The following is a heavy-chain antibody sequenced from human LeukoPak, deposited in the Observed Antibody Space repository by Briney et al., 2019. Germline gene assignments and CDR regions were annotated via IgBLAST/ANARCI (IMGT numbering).Heavy chain of an antibody. Sequence: PGGSLRLSCSASGFTFRSYWMSWVRQAPGKGLEWVANIKGDGSENYYVDSVKGRFTISRDNAKNSLYLQMNSLRAEDTAVYYCARDYPYYYEGMWYCDYWGQGILVTVSS. D-gene: IGHD3-22*01. CDR3: ARDYPYYYEGMWYCDY. V-gene: IGHV3-7*01. J-gene: IGHJ4*02. CDR2: IKGDGSEN. CDR1: GFTFRSYW.